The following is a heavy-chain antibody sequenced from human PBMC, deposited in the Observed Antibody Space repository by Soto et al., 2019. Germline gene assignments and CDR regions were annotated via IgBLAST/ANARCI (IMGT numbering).Heavy chain of an antibody. CDR1: GGSISSGDYY. CDR2: IYYSGST. D-gene: IGHD2-15*01. CDR3: ARDLGVVVAATRPGGFDP. Sequence: QVQLQESGPGLVKPSQTLSLTCTVSGGSISSGDYYWSWIRQPPGKGLEWIGYIYYSGSTYYNPSLKSRVTISVDTSKTQFSLKLSSVTAADTAVYYCARDLGVVVAATRPGGFDPWGQGTLVTVSS. V-gene: IGHV4-30-4*01. J-gene: IGHJ5*02.